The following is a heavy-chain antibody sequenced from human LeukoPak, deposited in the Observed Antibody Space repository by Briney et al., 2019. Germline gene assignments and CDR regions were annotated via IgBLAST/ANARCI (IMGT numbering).Heavy chain of an antibody. D-gene: IGHD2-15*01. Sequence: SETLSLTCTVSGGSISSYYWSWIRQPPGKGLEWIGYIYYSGSTNYNPSLKSRVTISVDTSENQFSLKLSSVTAADTAVYYCARGPYCSGGSCSAYYYYYYMDVWGKGTTVTVSS. CDR2: IYYSGST. CDR1: GGSISSYY. V-gene: IGHV4-59*01. J-gene: IGHJ6*03. CDR3: ARGPYCSGGSCSAYYYYYYMDV.